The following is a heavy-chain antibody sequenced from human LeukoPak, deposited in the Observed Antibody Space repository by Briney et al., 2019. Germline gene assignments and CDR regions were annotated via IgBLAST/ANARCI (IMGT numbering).Heavy chain of an antibody. V-gene: IGHV3-64*02. CDR2: INTDGRIT. CDR3: TRDVGSFCDFDY. CDR1: GFSFRNYA. Sequence: GGSLRLSCVASGFSFRNYAIHWVRQAPGTGLEYVSVINTDGRITYYADSVKGRFTISRDNSKNTVYLQMDSLRGEDMAVYYCTRDVGSFCDFDYWGQGALVTVSS. D-gene: IGHD1-26*01. J-gene: IGHJ4*02.